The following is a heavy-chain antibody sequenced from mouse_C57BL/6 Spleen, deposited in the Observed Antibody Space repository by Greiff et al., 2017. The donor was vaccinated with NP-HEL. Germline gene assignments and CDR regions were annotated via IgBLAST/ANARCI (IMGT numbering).Heavy chain of an antibody. D-gene: IGHD2-3*01. J-gene: IGHJ4*01. CDR1: GFTFSDYY. CDR2: INYDGSST. CDR3: ARDLYDGYSSYYAMDY. Sequence: EVKLVESEGGLVQPGSSMKLSCTASGFTFSDYYMAWVRQVPEKGLEWVANINYDGSSTYYLDSLKSRFIISRDNAKNILYLQMSSLKSEDTATYYCARDLYDGYSSYYAMDYWGQGTSVTVSS. V-gene: IGHV5-16*01.